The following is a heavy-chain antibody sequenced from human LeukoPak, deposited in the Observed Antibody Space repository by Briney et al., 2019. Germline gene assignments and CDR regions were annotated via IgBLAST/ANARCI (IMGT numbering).Heavy chain of an antibody. D-gene: IGHD6-25*01. V-gene: IGHV3-23*01. Sequence: GGSLRLSCAASGLTFSSSAMSWVRQAPGKGLDWVSHISGSGGRTFYADSVKGRFTISRDNSKNTLYLQMSSLRAEDTAVYYCAKVYQRGFFDYGGQGILATVSS. J-gene: IGHJ4*02. CDR3: AKVYQRGFFDY. CDR1: GLTFSSSA. CDR2: ISGSGGRT.